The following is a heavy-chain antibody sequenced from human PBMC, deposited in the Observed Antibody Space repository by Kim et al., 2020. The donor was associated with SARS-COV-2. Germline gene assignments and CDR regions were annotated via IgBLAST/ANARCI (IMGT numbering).Heavy chain of an antibody. V-gene: IGHV5-51*01. CDR2: DT. D-gene: IGHD6-13*01. Sequence: DTRYSPSFQGQVTISADKSISTAYLQWSSLKASDTAMYYCARLGTAGDYWGQGTLVTVSS. J-gene: IGHJ4*02. CDR3: ARLGTAGDY.